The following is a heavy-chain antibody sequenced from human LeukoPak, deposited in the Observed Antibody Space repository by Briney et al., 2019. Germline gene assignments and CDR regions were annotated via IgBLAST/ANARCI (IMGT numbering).Heavy chain of an antibody. CDR1: GFTFSSYS. V-gene: IGHV3-21*01. J-gene: IGHJ5*02. CDR3: ARLRFASGWYNGWFDP. D-gene: IGHD6-19*01. CDR2: ISSTGSYI. Sequence: GGSLRLSCAASGFTFSSYSMNWVRQAPGKGLEWVSSISSTGSYIFYADSVKGRFTISRDNAKNSLYLQMNSLRAEDTAVYYCARLRFASGWYNGWFDPWGQGTLVTVSS.